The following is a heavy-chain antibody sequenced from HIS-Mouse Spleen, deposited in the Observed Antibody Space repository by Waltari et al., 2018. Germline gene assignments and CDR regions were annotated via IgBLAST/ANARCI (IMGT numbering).Heavy chain of an antibody. CDR1: GGSISRYY. Sequence: QVQLQESGPGLVKPSETLSLTCTAPGGSISRYYWSWIRQPDGKGLEWIGRLYTSGSTNYNPSLKSRVTMSVDTSKNQFSLKLSSVTAADTAVYYCARDFHDFWSGYYGGDKKHDAFDIWGQGTMVTVSS. D-gene: IGHD3-3*01. J-gene: IGHJ3*02. CDR3: ARDFHDFWSGYYGGDKKHDAFDI. V-gene: IGHV4-4*07. CDR2: LYTSGST.